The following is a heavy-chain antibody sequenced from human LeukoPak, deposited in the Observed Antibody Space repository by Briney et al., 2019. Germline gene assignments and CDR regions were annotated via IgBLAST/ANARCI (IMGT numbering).Heavy chain of an antibody. D-gene: IGHD2-2*01. CDR1: GYTFTSYD. CDR3: ARAAVVVPAAMGIFYYYYYMDV. V-gene: IGHV1-8*03. CDR2: MNPNSGNT. Sequence: ASVKVSCKASGYTFTSYDINWVRQAPGQGLEWMGWMNPNSGNTGYAQKFQGRVTITRNTSISTAYMELSSLRSEDTAVYYCARAAVVVPAAMGIFYYYYYMDVWGKGTTVTVSS. J-gene: IGHJ6*03.